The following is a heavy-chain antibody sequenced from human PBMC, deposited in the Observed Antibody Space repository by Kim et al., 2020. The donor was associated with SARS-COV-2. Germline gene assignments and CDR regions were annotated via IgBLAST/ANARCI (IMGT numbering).Heavy chain of an antibody. D-gene: IGHD1-26*01. CDR3: AKDLADTTTWDNWFDP. V-gene: IGHV3-48*03. CDR1: GFTFGSYE. CDR2: ITNTGGST. J-gene: IGHJ5*02. Sequence: GGSLRLSCVASGFTFGSYEMNWVRQAPGKGLEWVSYITNTGGSTLYADSVKGRFTISRDNANNLLFLQMNSLRAEDTAVYYCAKDLADTTTWDNWFDPWGQGTLVIVSS.